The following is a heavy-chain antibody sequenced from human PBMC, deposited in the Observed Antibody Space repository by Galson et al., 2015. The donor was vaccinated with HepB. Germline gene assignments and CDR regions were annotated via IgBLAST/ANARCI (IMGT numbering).Heavy chain of an antibody. V-gene: IGHV3-66*01. J-gene: IGHJ6*02. D-gene: IGHD2-2*01. CDR3: ARDSPPSYCSSTSCYVAAGPSYYYGMDV. CDR1: GFTLSSYA. CDR2: IYSGGST. Sequence: SLRLSCAASGFTLSSYAMSWVRQAPGKGLEWVSVIYSGGSTYYADSVKGRFTISRDNSKNTLYLQMNSLRAEDTAVYYCARDSPPSYCSSTSCYVAAGPSYYYGMDVWGQGTTVTVSS.